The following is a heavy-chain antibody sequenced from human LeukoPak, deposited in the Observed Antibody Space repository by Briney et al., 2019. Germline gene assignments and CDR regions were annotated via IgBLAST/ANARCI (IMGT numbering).Heavy chain of an antibody. J-gene: IGHJ6*02. CDR2: ISGSGGST. CDR3: AKHLGPSKFYGGYYYGMDV. V-gene: IGHV3-23*01. CDR1: GLTFINYA. Sequence: GGSLRLSCAVSGLTFINYATTWVRQAPGKGLEWVSAISGSGGSTYYADSVKGRFTISRDNSKNTLYLQMNSLRAEDTAVYYCAKHLGPSKFYGGYYYGMDVWGQGATVTVSS. D-gene: IGHD2/OR15-2a*01.